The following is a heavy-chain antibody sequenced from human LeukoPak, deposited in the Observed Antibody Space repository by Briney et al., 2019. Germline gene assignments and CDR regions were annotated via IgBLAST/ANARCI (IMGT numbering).Heavy chain of an antibody. CDR3: ARGLYDYVWGSFHY. CDR1: GFTFSNYN. D-gene: IGHD3-16*01. V-gene: IGHV3-33*08. CDR2: IWYDGSNK. Sequence: GGSLRLSCAASGFTFSNYNMNWVRQAPGKGLDWVAVIWYDGSNKYYADSVKGRFTISSDNSKNTLYLQMNSLRAEDTAVYYCARGLYDYVWGSFHYWGQGTLVTVSS. J-gene: IGHJ4*02.